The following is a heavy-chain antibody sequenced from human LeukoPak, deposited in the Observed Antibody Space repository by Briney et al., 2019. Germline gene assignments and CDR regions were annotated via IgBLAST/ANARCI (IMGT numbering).Heavy chain of an antibody. CDR1: GGSISSGPYF. V-gene: IGHV4-61*02. J-gene: IGHJ4*02. D-gene: IGHD6-19*01. CDR3: ARVGRGSSGHKFDY. CDR2: IYTSGST. Sequence: SSETLSLTCSVSGGSISSGPYFWSWIRQPAGKGLEWIGRIYTSGSTNYNPSLKSRVTMSVDTSKNQFSLKLSSVTAADTAIYYCARVGRGSSGHKFDYWGQGTLVTVSS.